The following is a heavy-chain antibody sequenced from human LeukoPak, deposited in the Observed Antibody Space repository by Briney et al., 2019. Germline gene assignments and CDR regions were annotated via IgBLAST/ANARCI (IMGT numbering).Heavy chain of an antibody. J-gene: IGHJ4*02. D-gene: IGHD5-18*01. CDR3: ARGVGYGYDY. Sequence: GGSLRLSCAASGFTFSSHWMSWVRQAPGKGLEWVANIKQDGSEKYYVDSVKGRFTISRDNAKNSLYLQMNSLRAEDTAVYYCARGVGYGYDYWGQGTLVTVSS. CDR1: GFTFSSHW. V-gene: IGHV3-7*03. CDR2: IKQDGSEK.